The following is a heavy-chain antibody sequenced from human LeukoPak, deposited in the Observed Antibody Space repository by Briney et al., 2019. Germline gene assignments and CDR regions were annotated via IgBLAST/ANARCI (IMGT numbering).Heavy chain of an antibody. J-gene: IGHJ4*02. Sequence: SQTLSLTCTVSGGSISSGAYYWSWIRQRPGKGLEWIGYIYYSGSTNYNPSLKSRVTISVDTSKNQFSLKLSSVTAADTAVYYCARGLGVFDYWGQGTLVTVSS. CDR2: IYYSGST. CDR3: ARGLGVFDY. V-gene: IGHV4-31*03. CDR1: GGSISSGAYY. D-gene: IGHD3-16*01.